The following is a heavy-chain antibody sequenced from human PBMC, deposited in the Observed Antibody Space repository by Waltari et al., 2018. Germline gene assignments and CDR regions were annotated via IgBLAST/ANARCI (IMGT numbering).Heavy chain of an antibody. CDR1: GYTFTRYD. CDR2: MNPNSGNT. J-gene: IGHJ4*02. V-gene: IGHV1-8*03. Sequence: QVQLVQSGAEVKKPGASVKVSCKASGYTFTRYDINGVRQATGKGLEWMGWMNPNSGNTCYAQKFQGVVTITRNTSISTAYMELSSLRSDDTAVYYCARQTGSGYYYRWGQGTLVTVSS. D-gene: IGHD3-22*01. CDR3: ARQTGSGYYYR.